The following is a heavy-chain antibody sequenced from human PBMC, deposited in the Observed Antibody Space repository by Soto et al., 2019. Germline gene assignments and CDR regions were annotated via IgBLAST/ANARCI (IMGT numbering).Heavy chain of an antibody. CDR1: GFSFRTYA. CDR2: ISGSSDQT. CDR3: ATADGMGV. Sequence: PGGSLRLSCAASGFSFRTYAMTWVRQAAGKGLEWVSSISGSSDQTYYVDSVRGRFNISRDNSKKTLYLQMDSLRVEDTAKHYCATADGMGVWGQGTTVTVSS. V-gene: IGHV3-23*01. J-gene: IGHJ6*02.